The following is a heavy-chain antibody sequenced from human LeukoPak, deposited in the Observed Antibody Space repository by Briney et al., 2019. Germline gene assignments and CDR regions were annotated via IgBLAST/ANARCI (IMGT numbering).Heavy chain of an antibody. CDR1: GFTFNSYA. CDR2: ISGSGGST. CDR3: AKGGTYWPTGYYYMDV. Sequence: GGTLRLSCAASGFTFNSYAMSWVRQAPGKGLEWVSPISGSGGSTYYADSVKGRFTISRDNSKNTLYLQMNSLRAEDTAVYYCAKGGTYWPTGYYYMDVWGKGTTVTVSS. J-gene: IGHJ6*03. D-gene: IGHD1-1*01. V-gene: IGHV3-23*01.